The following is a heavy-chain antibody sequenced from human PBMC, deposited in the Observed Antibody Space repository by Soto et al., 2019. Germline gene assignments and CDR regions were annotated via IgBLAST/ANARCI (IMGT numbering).Heavy chain of an antibody. CDR1: GGSISSGGYY. Sequence: QVQLQESGPGLVKPSQTLSLTCTVSGGSISSGGYYWSWIRQHPGQGLEWIGYLYYSGSTYYNPSLKSRVTLSVDTSKNQFSMKLSSVTAADTAVYYCARAVVVVAATPSWFDPWGQGTLVTVSS. CDR2: LYYSGST. V-gene: IGHV4-31*03. D-gene: IGHD2-15*01. J-gene: IGHJ5*02. CDR3: ARAVVVVAATPSWFDP.